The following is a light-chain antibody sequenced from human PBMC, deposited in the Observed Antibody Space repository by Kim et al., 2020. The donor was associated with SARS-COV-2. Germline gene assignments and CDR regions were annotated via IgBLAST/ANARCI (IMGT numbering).Light chain of an antibody. V-gene: IGKV1-33*01. Sequence: DIQMTQSPSSLSASVGDRVTITCQASQDISNYLNWYQQKPGKATKLLIYDASNLETGVPSRFSGSGSGTDFTFTISSLQPEDIATYYCKQYDNLPYTFGQGTKLEI. CDR3: KQYDNLPYT. CDR2: DAS. CDR1: QDISNY. J-gene: IGKJ2*01.